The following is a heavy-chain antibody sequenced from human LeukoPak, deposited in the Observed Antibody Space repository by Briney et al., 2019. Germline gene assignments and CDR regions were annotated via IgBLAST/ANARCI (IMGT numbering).Heavy chain of an antibody. J-gene: IGHJ4*02. D-gene: IGHD6-19*01. CDR3: ASGSVYSGWYAGYYFDY. V-gene: IGHV3-23*01. Sequence: GGSLRLSCAASGFTFSSYGMSWVRQAPGKGLEWVSAISGSGGSTYYADSVKGRFTISRDNSKNTLYLQMNSLRAEDTAVYYCASGSVYSGWYAGYYFDYWGQGTLVTVSS. CDR2: ISGSGGST. CDR1: GFTFSSYG.